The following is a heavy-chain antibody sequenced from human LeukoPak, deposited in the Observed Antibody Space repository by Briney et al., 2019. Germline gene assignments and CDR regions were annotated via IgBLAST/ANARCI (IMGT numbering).Heavy chain of an antibody. V-gene: IGHV3-23*01. CDR3: AKGDLLQYYGLTFDY. D-gene: IGHD4-17*01. Sequence: GGSLRHSCAASGFTFSSYAMSWVRQAPGKGLEWVSAISGSGGSTYYADSVKGRFTISRDNSKNTLYLQMNSLRAEDTAVYYCAKGDLLQYYGLTFDYWGQGTLVTVSS. CDR2: ISGSGGST. CDR1: GFTFSSYA. J-gene: IGHJ4*02.